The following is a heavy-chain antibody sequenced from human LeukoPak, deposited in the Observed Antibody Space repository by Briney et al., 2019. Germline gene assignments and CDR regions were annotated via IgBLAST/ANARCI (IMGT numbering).Heavy chain of an antibody. CDR1: GFTLSSYS. J-gene: IGHJ4*02. D-gene: IGHD3-16*01. CDR3: ARRVPNQVITDYFDY. Sequence: GGSLRLSCAASGFTLSSYSMNWVRQAPGKGLEWISFIDSSSRTIFYAESAKGRFTISRDNAKNSLFLQMNSLRAEDTAVYYCARRVPNQVITDYFDYWGQGTLVTVSS. CDR2: IDSSSRTI. V-gene: IGHV3-48*04.